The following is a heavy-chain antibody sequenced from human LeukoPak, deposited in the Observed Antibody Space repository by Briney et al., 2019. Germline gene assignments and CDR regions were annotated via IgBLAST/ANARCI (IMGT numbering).Heavy chain of an antibody. CDR3: ARDGVSPLDYYDSSGYVDAFDI. J-gene: IGHJ3*02. CDR2: IKQDGSEK. D-gene: IGHD3-22*01. V-gene: IGHV3-7*01. CDR1: GFTFSSYW. Sequence: GGSLRLSCAASGFTFSSYWMSWVRQAPGKGLEWVANIKQDGSEKYYVDSVEGRFTISRDNAKNSLYLQMNSLRAEDTAVYYCARDGVSPLDYYDSSGYVDAFDIWGQGTMVTVSS.